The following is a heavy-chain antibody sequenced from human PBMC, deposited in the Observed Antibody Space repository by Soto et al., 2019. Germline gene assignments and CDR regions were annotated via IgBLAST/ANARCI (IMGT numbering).Heavy chain of an antibody. Sequence: QITLKESGPPLVQPTQTLTLTCTFSGFSLSTRGEAVGWIRQPPGKALEWLALIYWNGIERYSPSLKSRLTITKDTSKTQVVLTMTNMDPVDTATYYCAHGDPLDFHFWGQGTLVTVSP. V-gene: IGHV2-5*01. J-gene: IGHJ4*02. CDR1: GFSLSTRGEA. D-gene: IGHD3-10*01. CDR3: AHGDPLDFHF. CDR2: IYWNGIE.